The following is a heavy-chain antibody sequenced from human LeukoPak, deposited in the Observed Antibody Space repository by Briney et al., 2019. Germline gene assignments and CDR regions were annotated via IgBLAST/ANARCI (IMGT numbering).Heavy chain of an antibody. CDR3: AKKRPGNYPYDS. J-gene: IGHJ4*02. CDR2: ISYDGSNK. Sequence: GGSLRLSCAASGFTFSSYGMHWVRQAPGKGLEWVAVISYDGSNKYYADSVKGRFTISRDNSKNTLYLQMTSLRAEDTAVYYCAKKRPGNYPYDSWGQGTLVTVSP. D-gene: IGHD3-22*01. CDR1: GFTFSSYG. V-gene: IGHV3-30*18.